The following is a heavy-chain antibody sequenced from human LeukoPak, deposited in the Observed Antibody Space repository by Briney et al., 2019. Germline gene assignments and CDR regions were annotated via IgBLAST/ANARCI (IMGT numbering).Heavy chain of an antibody. D-gene: IGHD3-9*01. CDR3: ARGPPLRYFDWSRTFDY. CDR2: MNPNSGNT. J-gene: IGHJ4*02. CDR1: GYTFTGYY. V-gene: IGHV1-8*02. Sequence: ASVKVSCKASGYTFTGYYMHWVRQAPGQGLEWMGWMNPNSGNTGYAQKFQGRVTMTRNTSISTAYMELSSLRSEDTAVYYCARGPPLRYFDWSRTFDYWGQGTLVTVSS.